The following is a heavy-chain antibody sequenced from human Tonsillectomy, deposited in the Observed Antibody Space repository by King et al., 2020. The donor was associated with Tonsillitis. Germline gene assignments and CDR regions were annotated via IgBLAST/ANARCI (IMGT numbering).Heavy chain of an antibody. CDR2: IRYDGSNK. J-gene: IGHJ4*02. CDR3: AKLLQYYYGSGSPGC. CDR1: GFTFSSYG. Sequence: QLVQSGGGVVQPGGSLRLSCAASGFTFSSYGMHWVRQAPGKGLEWVAFIRYDGSNKYYADSVKGRFTISRDNSKNTLYLQMNSLRAEDTAVYYCAKLLQYYYGSGSPGCWGQGTLVTVSS. V-gene: IGHV3-30*02. D-gene: IGHD3-10*01.